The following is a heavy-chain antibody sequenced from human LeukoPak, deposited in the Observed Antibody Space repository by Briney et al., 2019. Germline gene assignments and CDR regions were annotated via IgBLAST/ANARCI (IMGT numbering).Heavy chain of an antibody. Sequence: GGSLRRSCAASGFTFSSYGMHWVRQAPGKGLEWVAFIRYDGSNKYYADSVKGRFTISRDNSKNTLYLQMNSLRAEDTAVYYCASLDIVVVPAASGADWFDPWGQGTLVTVSS. V-gene: IGHV3-30*02. CDR2: IRYDGSNK. J-gene: IGHJ5*02. CDR1: GFTFSSYG. D-gene: IGHD2-2*01. CDR3: ASLDIVVVPAASGADWFDP.